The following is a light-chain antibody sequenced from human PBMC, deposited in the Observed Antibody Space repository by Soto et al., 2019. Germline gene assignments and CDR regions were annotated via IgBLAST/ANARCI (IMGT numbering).Light chain of an antibody. V-gene: IGKV3-11*01. CDR2: DTS. Sequence: EIVLTQSPATLSLSPGERATLSCRASQSVSSYLAWYQQKPGQAPRLLIYDTSQRATGIPARFSGSGSGTAFTLTISSLEPEDFAVYYCQQRTNWPRSFTFGPGTKVDIK. J-gene: IGKJ3*01. CDR3: QQRTNWPRSFT. CDR1: QSVSSY.